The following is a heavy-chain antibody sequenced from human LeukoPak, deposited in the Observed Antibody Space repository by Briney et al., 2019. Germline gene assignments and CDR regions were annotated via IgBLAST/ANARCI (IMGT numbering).Heavy chain of an antibody. CDR1: GYTFTSYA. D-gene: IGHD6-13*01. CDR3: ARDQSSSWYNVFDY. J-gene: IGHJ4*02. CDR2: INAGNGNI. Sequence: GSVKVSCKASGYTFTSYAMHWVRQAPGQRLEWMGWINAGNGNIKYSQKFQGRVTITRDTSASTAYMELSSLRSEDTAVYYCARDQSSSWYNVFDYWGQGTLVTVSS. V-gene: IGHV1-3*01.